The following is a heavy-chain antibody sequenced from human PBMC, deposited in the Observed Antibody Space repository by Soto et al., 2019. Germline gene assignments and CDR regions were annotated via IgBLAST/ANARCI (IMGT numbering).Heavy chain of an antibody. CDR3: ARATPGQLLRRFAFDI. CDR2: MNPNSGNT. V-gene: IGHV1-8*01. Sequence: ASVKVSCKGSGDTFTSYDINWVRKATGQGLEWMGWMNPNSGNTGYAQKFQGRVTMTRNTSISTAYMELSSLRSEDTAVYYCARATPGQLLRRFAFDIWGQGTMVTVSS. J-gene: IGHJ3*02. D-gene: IGHD2-15*01. CDR1: GDTFTSYD.